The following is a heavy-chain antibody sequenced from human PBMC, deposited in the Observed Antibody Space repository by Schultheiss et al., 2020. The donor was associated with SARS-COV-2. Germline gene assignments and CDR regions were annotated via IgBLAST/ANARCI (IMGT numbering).Heavy chain of an antibody. V-gene: IGHV4-59*12. CDR1: GGSISSYY. D-gene: IGHD4/OR15-4a*01. CDR2: IYYSGST. J-gene: IGHJ4*02. Sequence: TLSLTCTVSGGSISSYYWSWIRQPPGKGLEWIGYIYYSGSTNYNPSLKSRVTISVDTSKNQFSLKLSSVTAADTAVYYCARDRHDRVLFDYWGQGTLVTVSS. CDR3: ARDRHDRVLFDY.